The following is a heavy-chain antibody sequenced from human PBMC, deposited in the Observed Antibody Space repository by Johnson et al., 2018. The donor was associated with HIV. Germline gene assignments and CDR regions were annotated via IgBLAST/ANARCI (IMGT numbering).Heavy chain of an antibody. CDR2: VSWDGAST. J-gene: IGHJ3*02. Sequence: EVQLVESGGGLVQPGGSLRLSCAASGFTFDDYTMPWVRQAPGKGLEWVSLVSWDGASTYYADSVKGRFTISRDNSKNTLYRQINSLRAEATAVYYCATISVIPSRVNDAFDIWGQGTMVTVSS. V-gene: IGHV3-43*01. D-gene: IGHD3-16*02. CDR1: GFTFDDYT. CDR3: ATISVIPSRVNDAFDI.